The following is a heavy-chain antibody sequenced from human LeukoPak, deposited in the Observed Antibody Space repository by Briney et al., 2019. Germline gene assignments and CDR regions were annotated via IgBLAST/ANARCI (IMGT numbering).Heavy chain of an antibody. V-gene: IGHV4-39*01. J-gene: IGHJ4*02. Sequence: KPSENLSLTCAVSGESIRSSSYYWGWIRPPPGKGQGWIGSIYYRGSTYYNPSLKSRVTISVDTSKSQFSLELTSVTVADTAVYFCATGIVAIKSRFFDYWGQGSLITVSS. CDR2: IYYRGST. CDR1: GESIRSSSYY. CDR3: ATGIVAIKSRFFDY. D-gene: IGHD3-10*01.